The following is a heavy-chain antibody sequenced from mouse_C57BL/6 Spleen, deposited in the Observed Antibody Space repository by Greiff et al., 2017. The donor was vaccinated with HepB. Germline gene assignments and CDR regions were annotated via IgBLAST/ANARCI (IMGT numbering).Heavy chain of an antibody. CDR2: IDPSDSYT. D-gene: IGHD2-1*01. V-gene: IGHV1-69*01. Sequence: QVQLQQSGAELVMPGASVKLSCKASGYTFTSYWMHWVKQRPGQGLEWIGEIDPSDSYTNYNQKFKGKSTLTVDKSSSTAYMQLSSLTSEDSAVYYCALYYGKFAWFAYWGQGTLVTVSA. CDR1: GYTFTSYW. CDR3: ALYYGKFAWFAY. J-gene: IGHJ3*01.